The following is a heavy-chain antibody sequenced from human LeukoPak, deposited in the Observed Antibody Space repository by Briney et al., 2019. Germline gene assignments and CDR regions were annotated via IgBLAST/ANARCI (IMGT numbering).Heavy chain of an antibody. Sequence: GASVKVSCKASGYTFTGYYMHWVRQAPGQGLEWVGWSNPNSGGTNYAQKIQGRVTMTRETSISTAYMELSRVRSDDTAVYYCARAITLDSDPFDYWGQGTLVTVSS. V-gene: IGHV1-2*02. J-gene: IGHJ4*02. CDR2: SNPNSGGT. CDR3: ARAITLDSDPFDY. CDR1: GYTFTGYY. D-gene: IGHD1-14*01.